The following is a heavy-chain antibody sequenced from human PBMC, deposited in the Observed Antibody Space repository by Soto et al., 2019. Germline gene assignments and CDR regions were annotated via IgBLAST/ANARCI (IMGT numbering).Heavy chain of an antibody. Sequence: ASVKVSCKASGYTFTSYYMHWVRQAPGQGLEWMGIINPSGGSTSYAQKFQGRVTMTRDTSTSTVYMELSSLRSEDTAVYYCARVAQARNARMITFGGVILYDAFDIWGQ. V-gene: IGHV1-46*03. CDR3: ARVAQARNARMITFGGVILYDAFDI. D-gene: IGHD3-16*02. CDR1: GYTFTSYY. CDR2: INPSGGST. J-gene: IGHJ3*02.